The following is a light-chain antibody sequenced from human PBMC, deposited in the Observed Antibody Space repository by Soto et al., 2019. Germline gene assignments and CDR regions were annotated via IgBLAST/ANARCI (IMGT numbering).Light chain of an antibody. V-gene: IGKV3-20*01. CDR3: QQYGSSVLT. CDR1: QSVSTNS. CDR2: AAS. J-gene: IGKJ4*01. Sequence: EIVLTQSRFTLSLSTVETATLSRRGSQSVSTNSLAWYQQKPGQAPRLLMYAASSRATGIPDRFSGSGSGTDFSLTISRLEPEDFAVYYCQQYGSSVLTFGGGTKVDIK.